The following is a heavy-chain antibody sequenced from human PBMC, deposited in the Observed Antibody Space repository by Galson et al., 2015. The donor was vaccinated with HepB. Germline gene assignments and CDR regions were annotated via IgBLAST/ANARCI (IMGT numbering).Heavy chain of an antibody. CDR1: GFSFSSHS. Sequence: SLRLSCAASGFSFSSHSMCWVRQAPGKGLEWVAYISAGSTGRYYGASVKGRFTISRDNAKNSVYLHMNNLRAEDTAVYYCARNPAFYHFQKIDLRGRGTTVTVSS. CDR2: ISAGSTGR. D-gene: IGHD2/OR15-2a*01. J-gene: IGHJ6*02. CDR3: ARNPAFYHFQKIDL. V-gene: IGHV3-48*01.